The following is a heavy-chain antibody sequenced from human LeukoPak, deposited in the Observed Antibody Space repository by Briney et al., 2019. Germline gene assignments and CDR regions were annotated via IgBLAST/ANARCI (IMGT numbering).Heavy chain of an antibody. CDR1: GGSISSYY. D-gene: IGHD3-22*01. Sequence: SETLSLTCIVSGGSISSYYWSWIRQPAGKGLEWIGRIYTSGSTNYNPSLKSRVTISVDKSKNQFSLKLSSVTAADTAVYYCAREVLEYYDSSGYYYYFDYRGKGTLVTVSS. CDR2: IYTSGST. V-gene: IGHV4-4*07. J-gene: IGHJ4*02. CDR3: AREVLEYYDSSGYYYYFDY.